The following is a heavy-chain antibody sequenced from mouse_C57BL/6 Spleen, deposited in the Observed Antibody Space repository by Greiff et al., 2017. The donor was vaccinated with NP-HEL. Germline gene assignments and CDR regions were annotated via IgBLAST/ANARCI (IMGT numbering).Heavy chain of an antibody. Sequence: VQLQQSGAELVKPGASVKMSCKASGYTFTTYPIEWMKQNHGKSLEWIGNFHPYNDDTKYNEKFKGKATLTVEQSSSTVYLELSRLTSDDSAVYYCAGRGYYYGSSYAFDVWGTGTTVTVSS. CDR2: FHPYNDDT. J-gene: IGHJ1*03. CDR1: GYTFTTYP. CDR3: AGRGYYYGSSYAFDV. D-gene: IGHD1-1*01. V-gene: IGHV1-47*01.